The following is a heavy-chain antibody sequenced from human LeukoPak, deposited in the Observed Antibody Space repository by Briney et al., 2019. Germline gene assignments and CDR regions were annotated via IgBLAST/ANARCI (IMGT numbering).Heavy chain of an antibody. D-gene: IGHD3-16*02. J-gene: IGHJ3*02. Sequence: ASVKVSCKASGYTFTSYDINWVRQATGQGREWMGWMNPNSGNTGYAQKFQGRVTMTRNTSISTGYMELRSLRSEDTAVYYCARLTFYDYLWGSYRLDIWGQGTMVTVSS. CDR3: ARLTFYDYLWGSYRLDI. CDR1: GYTFTSYD. CDR2: MNPNSGNT. V-gene: IGHV1-8*01.